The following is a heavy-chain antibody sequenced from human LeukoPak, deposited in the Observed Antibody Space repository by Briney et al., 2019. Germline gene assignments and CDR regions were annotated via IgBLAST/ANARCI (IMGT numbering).Heavy chain of an antibody. CDR2: INPNSGGT. D-gene: IGHD7-27*01. J-gene: IGHJ4*02. V-gene: IGHV1-2*02. CDR3: ARGKAWGNY. CDR1: GGTFSSYA. Sequence: ASVKVSRKASGGTFSSYAISWVRQAPGQGLEWMGWINPNSGGTNYAQKFQGRVTMTRDTSISTAYMELSRLRSDDTAVYYCARGKAWGNYWGQGTLVTVSS.